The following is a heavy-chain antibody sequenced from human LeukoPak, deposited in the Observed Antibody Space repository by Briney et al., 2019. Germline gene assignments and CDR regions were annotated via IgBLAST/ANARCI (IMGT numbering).Heavy chain of an antibody. V-gene: IGHV4-4*02. CDR2: IYHSGTT. Sequence: SETLSLTCAVSGDSISNTNWWNWVRQPPGKGLEWIGEIYHSGTTNYNPSFKSRLTISVDKSKNQFSLKLSSVTAADTAVYYCASQTAQLWSIWGQGTLVTVSS. J-gene: IGHJ4*02. D-gene: IGHD5-18*01. CDR3: ASQTAQLWSI. CDR1: GDSISNTNW.